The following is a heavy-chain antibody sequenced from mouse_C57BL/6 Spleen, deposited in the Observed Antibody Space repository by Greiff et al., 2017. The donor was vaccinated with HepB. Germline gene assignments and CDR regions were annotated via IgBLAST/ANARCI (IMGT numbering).Heavy chain of an antibody. D-gene: IGHD1-1*01. V-gene: IGHV5-12*01. CDR3: ERRGATVVATDAMDY. Sequence: DVKLVESGGGLVQPGGSLKLSCAASGFTFSDYYMYWVRQTPEKRLEWVAYLSNGGGSTYYPDTVKGRFTISRNNAKNTLYLQMSRLKSEDTAMNYCERRGATVVATDAMDYWGQGTSVTVSS. CDR1: GFTFSDYY. J-gene: IGHJ4*01. CDR2: LSNGGGST.